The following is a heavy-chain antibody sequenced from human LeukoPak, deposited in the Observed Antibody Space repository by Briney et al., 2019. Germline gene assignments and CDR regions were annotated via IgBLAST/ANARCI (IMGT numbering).Heavy chain of an antibody. J-gene: IGHJ4*02. CDR1: GFTFSNYG. Sequence: PGGSLRLSCAAYGFTFSNYGMHWVRQAPGKGLEWVAFVRYDETTKFCADSVKGRFTISRDNSKTTLYLQMESLRAEDTAVYSRTRGYVGIDDWGQGTLVTVSS. CDR2: VRYDETTK. D-gene: IGHD5-12*01. V-gene: IGHV3-30*02. CDR3: TRGYVGIDD.